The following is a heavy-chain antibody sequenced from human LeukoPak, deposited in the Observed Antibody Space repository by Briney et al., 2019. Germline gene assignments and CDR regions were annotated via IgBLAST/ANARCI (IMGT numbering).Heavy chain of an antibody. V-gene: IGHV5-51*01. Sequence: EESLKISCKGSGFSFTNYWIGWVRQMPGKGLERMGIIYPGDSDTRYSPSFQGQVTISADKSITTAYLQWSSLKASDTAMYYCARLFGYNWNYAWFDPWGLGTLVTVSS. CDR1: GFSFTNYW. CDR3: ARLFGYNWNYAWFDP. CDR2: IYPGDSDT. D-gene: IGHD1-7*01. J-gene: IGHJ5*02.